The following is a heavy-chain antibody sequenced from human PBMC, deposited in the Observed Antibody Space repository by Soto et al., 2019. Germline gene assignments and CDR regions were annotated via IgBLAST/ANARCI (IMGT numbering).Heavy chain of an antibody. J-gene: IGHJ4*02. D-gene: IGHD3-3*01. V-gene: IGHV4-34*01. CDR2: INHSGST. Sequence: KTSETLSLTCAVYGGSFSGYYWSWIRQPPGKGLEWIGEINHSGSTNYNPSLKNRVTISVDKSNNQFSLRLSSVTAADTAVYFCVTSLNYDFWRDGGRHYYFDYWGQGTLVTVSS. CDR3: VTSLNYDFWRDGGRHYYFDY. CDR1: GGSFSGYY.